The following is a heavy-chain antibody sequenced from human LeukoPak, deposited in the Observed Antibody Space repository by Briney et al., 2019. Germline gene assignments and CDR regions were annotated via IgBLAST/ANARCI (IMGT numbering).Heavy chain of an antibody. CDR2: ISSSSSYI. CDR3: AREGSPSSGNYCLDY. D-gene: IGHD3-22*01. Sequence: PGGSLRLSCAASGFTFSTYSMKWVRQAPEKGLEWVSSISSSSSYIYYADSVKGRFTISRDNGKNSLYLQMNSLRAEDTAMYYCAREGSPSSGNYCLDYWGQGTLVIVSS. J-gene: IGHJ4*02. CDR1: GFTFSTYS. V-gene: IGHV3-21*01.